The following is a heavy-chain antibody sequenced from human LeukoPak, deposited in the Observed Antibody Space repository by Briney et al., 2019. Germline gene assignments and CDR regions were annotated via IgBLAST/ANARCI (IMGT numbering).Heavy chain of an antibody. Sequence: SETLSLTCTVSGGSISNIHYYWGWIRQPPGKGLEWIGSIYYSGSTYYNPSLKSRVTISVDTSKNQFSLKLSSVTAADTAVYYCARPSSSWYPDYWGQGTLVTVSS. J-gene: IGHJ4*02. CDR2: IYYSGST. CDR1: GGSISNIHYY. V-gene: IGHV4-39*01. CDR3: ARPSSSWYPDY. D-gene: IGHD6-13*01.